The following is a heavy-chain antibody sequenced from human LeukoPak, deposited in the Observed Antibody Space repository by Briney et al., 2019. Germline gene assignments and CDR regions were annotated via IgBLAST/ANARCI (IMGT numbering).Heavy chain of an antibody. CDR1: GFTFSSYW. V-gene: IGHV3-7*03. CDR2: IKQDGSEK. Sequence: PGGSLRLSCAASGFTFSSYWMSWVRQAPGKGLEWVANIKQDGSEKYYVDSLKGRFTISRDNAKNSLYLQMNSLRAEDTAVYYCAKYAPPTTVVTHFFDYWGQGTLVTVSS. J-gene: IGHJ4*02. D-gene: IGHD4-23*01. CDR3: AKYAPPTTVVTHFFDY.